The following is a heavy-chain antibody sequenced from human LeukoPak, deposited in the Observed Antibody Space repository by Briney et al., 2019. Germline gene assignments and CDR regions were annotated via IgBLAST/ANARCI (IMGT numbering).Heavy chain of an antibody. CDR3: ASEDYSGNLNAFEI. CDR1: GVTFSSYA. CDR2: ISYDGSNK. J-gene: IGHJ3*02. D-gene: IGHD4-23*01. V-gene: IGHV3-30-3*01. Sequence: GRSLRLSCAASGVTFSSYAMSWVRQAPGKGLEWVAVISYDGSNKYYADSVKGRFTISRDNYKNTLYLQMNSLSTEDTAVYYCASEDYSGNLNAFEIWGQGTMVVVSS.